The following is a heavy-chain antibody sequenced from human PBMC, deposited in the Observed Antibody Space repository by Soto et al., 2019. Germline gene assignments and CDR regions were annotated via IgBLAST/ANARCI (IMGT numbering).Heavy chain of an antibody. CDR2: INAGNGNT. D-gene: IGHD6-19*01. V-gene: IGHV1-3*01. J-gene: IGHJ4*02. CDR1: GYTFPSYA. Sequence: ASVKVSCKASGYTFPSYAMHWVRQAPGQRLERMGWINAGNGNTKSSQKFQGRVTITRDTSASTAYMELSSLRSEDTAVYYCATDSSGWYYFYDWGQGTLVTVSS. CDR3: ATDSSGWYYFYD.